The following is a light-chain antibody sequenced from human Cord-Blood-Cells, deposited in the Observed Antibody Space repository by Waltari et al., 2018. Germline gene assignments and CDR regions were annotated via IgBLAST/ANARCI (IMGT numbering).Light chain of an antibody. J-gene: IGLJ2*01. CDR2: GNI. CDR1: SSNIGAGYD. V-gene: IGLV1-40*01. Sequence: QSVLTQPPSVSGAPGQRVTISCTGSSSNIGAGYDVHWYQQLPGTAPKLLSYGNIKRPSGVPDRFSGAKSGTSASLAITGLQAEDEADYYCQSYDSSLSGSVFGGGTKLTVL. CDR3: QSYDSSLSGSV.